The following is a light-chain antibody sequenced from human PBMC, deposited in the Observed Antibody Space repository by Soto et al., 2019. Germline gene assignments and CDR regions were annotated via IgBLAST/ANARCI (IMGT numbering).Light chain of an antibody. CDR2: EVN. CDR1: STNVGTYQA. V-gene: IGLV2-23*02. J-gene: IGLJ1*01. Sequence: QSALTQPASVSGSPGQSVTISCTGTSTNVGTYQAISWYQQHPGKAPKLILYEVNQRPSGVSDRFSGSKSGNTASLTISGLQAEDEADYHCCSYASSSTYVFGTGTKLTVL. CDR3: CSYASSSTYV.